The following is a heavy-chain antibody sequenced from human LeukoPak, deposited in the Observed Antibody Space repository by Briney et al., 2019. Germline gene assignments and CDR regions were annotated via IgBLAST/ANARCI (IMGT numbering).Heavy chain of an antibody. D-gene: IGHD3-10*01. Sequence: PGGSLRLSCAASGFTFSSYAMSWVRQAPGKGLEWVSAISGSGGSTYYADSVKGRFTISRDNSKNTLYLQMNSLRAEGTAVYHCAKDFSPLWFGEFPYYFDYWGQGTLVTVSS. V-gene: IGHV3-23*01. CDR2: ISGSGGST. CDR1: GFTFSSYA. CDR3: AKDFSPLWFGEFPYYFDY. J-gene: IGHJ4*02.